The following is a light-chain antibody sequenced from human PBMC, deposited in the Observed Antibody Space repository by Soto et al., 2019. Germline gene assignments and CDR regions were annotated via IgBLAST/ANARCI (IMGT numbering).Light chain of an antibody. CDR1: QXVXSNS. V-gene: IGKV3-20*01. CDR2: DAS. J-gene: IGKJ4*01. CDR3: QQYGSTPLT. Sequence: EIVLTQSPDTLXXXPXXXXXXXXXXSQXVXSNSLAWYQQKPGQAPRFLIYDASSRATGIPDRFSGSGSGTDFTLTISRLEPEDFAVYYCQQYGSTPLTFGGGTKVDIK.